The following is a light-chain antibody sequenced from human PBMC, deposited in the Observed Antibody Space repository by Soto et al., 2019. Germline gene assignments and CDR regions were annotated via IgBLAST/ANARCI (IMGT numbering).Light chain of an antibody. CDR3: CSYAGSSTP. CDR1: SSDVGSYNL. J-gene: IGLJ3*02. V-gene: IGLV2-23*01. Sequence: QSALTQPASVSGSPGQSITISCTGTSSDVGSYNLVSWYQQHPGKAPKLMIYEGSKRPSGVSNRFSGFKSGNTASLTISGLQAEDEADNYCCSYAGSSTPFGGGTKLTVL. CDR2: EGS.